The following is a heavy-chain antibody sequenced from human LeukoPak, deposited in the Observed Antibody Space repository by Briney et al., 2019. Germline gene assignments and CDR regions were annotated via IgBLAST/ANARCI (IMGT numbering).Heavy chain of an antibody. CDR3: ARDPDGYKFFDY. Sequence: SETLSLTCTVSGGSISSYYWSWIRQPPGKGLEWIGYIYYSGSTNYNPSLKSRVTISVDTSKNQFSLKLTSVTPADTAVYYCARDPDGYKFFDYWSRGRPVTVSS. J-gene: IGHJ4*02. CDR1: GGSISSYY. V-gene: IGHV4-59*01. CDR2: IYYSGST. D-gene: IGHD5-24*01.